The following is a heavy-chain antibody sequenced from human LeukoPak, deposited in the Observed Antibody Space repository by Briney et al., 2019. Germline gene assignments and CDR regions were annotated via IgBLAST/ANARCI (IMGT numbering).Heavy chain of an antibody. V-gene: IGHV3-NL1*01. CDR2: IYSGGNT. CDR3: ARGWFCGGDCYSQGFAFDI. J-gene: IGHJ3*02. Sequence: PGRSLRLSCAASGFTFSSYAMHWVRQAPGKGLEWVSVIYSGGNTNYADSVKGRFTISRDKSENTLYLQMNSLRPEDTAVYFCARGWFCGGDCYSQGFAFDIWGQGTMVTVSS. D-gene: IGHD2-21*02. CDR1: GFTFSSYA.